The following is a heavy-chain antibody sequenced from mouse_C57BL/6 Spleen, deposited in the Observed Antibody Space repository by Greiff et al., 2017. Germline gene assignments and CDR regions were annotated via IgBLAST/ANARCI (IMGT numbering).Heavy chain of an antibody. CDR3: AVELRAQAWFAY. D-gene: IGHD3-2*02. CDR2: IHPSDSDT. Sequence: QVQLQQPGAELVKPGASVKVSCKASGYTFTSYWMHWVKQRPGQGLEWIGRIHPSDSDTNSTQKFKGKATLTVDKSSSTAYMQLSSLTSEDSAVXYCAVELRAQAWFAYWGQGTLVTVSA. J-gene: IGHJ3*01. CDR1: GYTFTSYW. V-gene: IGHV1-74*01.